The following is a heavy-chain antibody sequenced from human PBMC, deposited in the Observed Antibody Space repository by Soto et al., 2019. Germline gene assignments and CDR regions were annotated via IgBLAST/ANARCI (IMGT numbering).Heavy chain of an antibody. V-gene: IGHV5-51*01. CDR2: IYPGDSDT. CDR1: GYSFTRYW. Sequence: GESLKISCKGSGYSFTRYWIGWVRQMPGKGLEWMGIIYPGDSDTRYSPSFQGQVTISADKSISTAYLQWSSLKASDTAMYYCARRILGYCSGGSCPRGAFDIWGQGTMVTVS. J-gene: IGHJ3*02. CDR3: ARRILGYCSGGSCPRGAFDI. D-gene: IGHD2-15*01.